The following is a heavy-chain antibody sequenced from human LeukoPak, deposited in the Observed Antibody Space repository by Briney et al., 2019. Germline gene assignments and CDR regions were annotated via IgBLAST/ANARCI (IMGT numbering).Heavy chain of an antibody. Sequence: PSETLSLTCTVSGGSISSYYWSWIRQPPGKGLEWIGYIYYSGSTNYNPSLKSRVTISVDTSKNQFSLKLSSVTAADTAVYYCARGGGATPRYFDYWGQGTLVTVSS. CDR2: IYYSGST. J-gene: IGHJ4*02. V-gene: IGHV4-59*01. D-gene: IGHD3-16*01. CDR1: GGSISSYY. CDR3: ARGGGATPRYFDY.